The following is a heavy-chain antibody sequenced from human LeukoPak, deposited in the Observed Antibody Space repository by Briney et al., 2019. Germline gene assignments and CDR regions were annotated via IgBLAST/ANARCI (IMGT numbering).Heavy chain of an antibody. V-gene: IGHV3-23*01. CDR2: ISGSGGTGYTT. D-gene: IGHD6-13*01. CDR3: AKIRRDTSSWINFDN. J-gene: IGHJ4*02. CDR1: GFTFSTYA. Sequence: PGGSLRLSCAASGFTFSTYAMSWVRQAPGKGLEWVSSISGSGGTGYTTYYADSVKGRFTISRDNSKNTIYLQMNSLRGDDTAAYYCAKIRRDTSSWINFDNWGQGTLVTVSS.